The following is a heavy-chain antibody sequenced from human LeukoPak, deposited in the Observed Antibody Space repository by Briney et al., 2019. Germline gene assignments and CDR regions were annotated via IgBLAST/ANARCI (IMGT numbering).Heavy chain of an antibody. CDR2: IKHDGSED. Sequence: GGSLRLSCAASGFTFSSYEMNWVRQAPGKGLEWVANIKHDGSEDYYLDSVKGRFTISRDNAKSSMWLQMNSLRDEDTAVYYCARGPNGYHNTGGQGTLVTVSS. CDR3: ARGPNGYHNT. CDR1: GFTFSSYE. J-gene: IGHJ4*02. V-gene: IGHV3-7*01. D-gene: IGHD5-24*01.